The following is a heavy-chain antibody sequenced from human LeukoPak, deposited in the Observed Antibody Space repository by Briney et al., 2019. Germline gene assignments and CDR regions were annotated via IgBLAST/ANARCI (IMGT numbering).Heavy chain of an antibody. CDR1: GGTFSSYA. CDR2: IIPIFGTA. D-gene: IGHD3-9*01. CDR3: AREYYDILTGYEYYYGMDV. V-gene: IGHV1-69*01. Sequence: GASVKVSCKASGGTFSSYAISWVRQAPGQGLEWMGGIIPIFGTANYAQKFQGRVTITADESTSTAYMELSSLRSEDTAVYYCAREYYDILTGYEYYYGMDVWGQGTTVTVSS. J-gene: IGHJ6*02.